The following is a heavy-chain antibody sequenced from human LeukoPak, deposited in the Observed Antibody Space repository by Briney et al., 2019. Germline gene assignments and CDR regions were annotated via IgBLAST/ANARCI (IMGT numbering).Heavy chain of an antibody. D-gene: IGHD2-15*01. J-gene: IGHJ4*02. V-gene: IGHV4-30-4*01. Sequence: SETLSLTCTVSGGSLSSGDYYWSWIRQPPGKGLEWIGYIYYSGSTYYNPSLKSRVTISVDTSKNQFSLKLSSVTAADTAVYYCASGVVVVAVDYWGQGTLVTVSS. CDR1: GGSLSSGDYY. CDR3: ASGVVVVAVDY. CDR2: IYYSGST.